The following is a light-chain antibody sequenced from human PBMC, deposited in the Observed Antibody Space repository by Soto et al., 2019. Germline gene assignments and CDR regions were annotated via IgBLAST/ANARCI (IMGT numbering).Light chain of an antibody. V-gene: IGLV1-44*01. CDR2: EVT. CDR1: ASNIGRDP. Sequence: QSVLTQPPSASGAPGQRVTISCSGSASNIGRDPVNWYQQVPGTAPKLIIYEVTNRPSGVSNRFSGSKSGNTASLTISGLQAEDEADYYCSSYTSGANPYVFGSGTKVTVL. CDR3: SSYTSGANPYV. J-gene: IGLJ1*01.